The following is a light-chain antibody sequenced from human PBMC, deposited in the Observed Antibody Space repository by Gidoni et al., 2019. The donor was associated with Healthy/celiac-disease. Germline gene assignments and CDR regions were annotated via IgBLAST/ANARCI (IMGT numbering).Light chain of an antibody. J-gene: IGLJ3*02. CDR3: QVWDSSSDHWV. Sequence: SYVLTQPPPVSVAPGQTDRITCGGNKIGSKSVHWYQKKPGQAPVLVVYDDSDRPSGIPERFSGSNSGNTATLTISRVEAGDEADYYCQVWDSSSDHWVFGGGTKLTVL. V-gene: IGLV3-21*02. CDR2: DDS. CDR1: KIGSKS.